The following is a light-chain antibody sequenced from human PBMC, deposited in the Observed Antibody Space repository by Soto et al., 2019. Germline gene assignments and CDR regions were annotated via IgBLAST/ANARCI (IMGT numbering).Light chain of an antibody. Sequence: DIQMTPSPSTLSASVLYIVTITFRASQSISSWLAWYQQKPGKAPKLLIYDASSLESGVPSRFSGSGSGTEFTLTISSLQPDDFATYYCKQYNNEGKFGQGTKVDI. CDR2: DAS. CDR3: KQYNNEGK. J-gene: IGKJ1*01. CDR1: QSISSW. V-gene: IGKV1-5*01.